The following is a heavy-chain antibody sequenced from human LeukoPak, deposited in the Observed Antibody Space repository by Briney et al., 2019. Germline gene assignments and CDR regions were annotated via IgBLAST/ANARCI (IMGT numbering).Heavy chain of an antibody. J-gene: IGHJ4*02. Sequence: SVKVSCKASGGTFSSYAISWVRQAPGQGLEWMGGIIPIFGTANYAQKFQGRVTITTDESTSTAYMELSSLRSDDTAVYYCARGERDTAMATDYWGQGTLVTVSS. V-gene: IGHV1-69*05. CDR3: ARGERDTAMATDY. D-gene: IGHD5-18*01. CDR1: GGTFSSYA. CDR2: IIPIFGTA.